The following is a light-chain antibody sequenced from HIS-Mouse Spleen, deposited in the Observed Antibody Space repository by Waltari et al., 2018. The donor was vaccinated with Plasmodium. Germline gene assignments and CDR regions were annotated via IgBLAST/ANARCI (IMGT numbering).Light chain of an antibody. CDR2: TDS. V-gene: IGLV3-25*03. CDR1: ALPKQY. CDR3: QSADSSGTDVV. J-gene: IGLJ2*01. Sequence: SYKLTQPPSVSVSPGQTARITCSGDALPKQYAYWYQQKPGQAPVLVIYTDSERPSGIPERFSGSSSGTTVTLTISGGQAEDEADDYCQSADSSGTDVVFGGGTKLTVL.